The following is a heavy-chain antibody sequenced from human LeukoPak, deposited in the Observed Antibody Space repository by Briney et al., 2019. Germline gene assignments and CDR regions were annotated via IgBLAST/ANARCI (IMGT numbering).Heavy chain of an antibody. J-gene: IGHJ5*02. D-gene: IGHD4-17*01. V-gene: IGHV4-59*08. CDR1: GGSISSYY. CDR2: IYYSGST. CDR3: ARRMGGLAVTTGYNWFDP. Sequence: SETLSLTCTVSGGSISSYYWSWIRQPPGKGLEWIGYIYYSGSTNYNPSLKSRVTISVDTSKNQFSLKLSSVTAADTAVYYCARRMGGLAVTTGYNWFDPWGQGTLVTVSS.